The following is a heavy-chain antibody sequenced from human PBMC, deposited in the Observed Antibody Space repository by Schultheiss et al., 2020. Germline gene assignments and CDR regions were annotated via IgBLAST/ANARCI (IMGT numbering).Heavy chain of an antibody. D-gene: IGHD5-18*01. Sequence: GSLRLSCSVSGGSISTYYWSWIRQPPGKGLEWIGYIYYTGSTNYNPSLKSRVTISVDTSKNQFSLKVSSVTAADTAVYYCARGRIQLWLRDFDLWGRGTLVTVSS. CDR2: IYYTGST. J-gene: IGHJ2*01. CDR3: ARGRIQLWLRDFDL. V-gene: IGHV4-59*01. CDR1: GGSISTYY.